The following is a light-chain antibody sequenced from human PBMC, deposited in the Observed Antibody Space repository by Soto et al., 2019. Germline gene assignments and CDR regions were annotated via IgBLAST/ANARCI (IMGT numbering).Light chain of an antibody. CDR1: QSVSSN. CDR2: GAS. CDR3: QQTYSAPQT. V-gene: IGKV3-15*01. Sequence: EIVMTQSPATLSVSPGDRATLSCRASQSVSSNLAWYQQRPGQAPRLLIYGASTRATGIPARFSGSGSGTDFTLTISSLQAEDFATYFCQQTYSAPQTFGQGTKVDIK. J-gene: IGKJ1*01.